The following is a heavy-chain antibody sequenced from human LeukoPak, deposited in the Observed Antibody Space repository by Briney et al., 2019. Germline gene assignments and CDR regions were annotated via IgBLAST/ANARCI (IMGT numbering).Heavy chain of an antibody. J-gene: IGHJ4*02. V-gene: IGHV1-46*01. CDR3: ARSGGYYDSSQD. CDR2: INPSGGST. CDR1: RYTFTSYY. Sequence: GATVKVSCKASRYTFTSYYMHWVRQAPGQGLEWMGIINPSGGSTTYAQKFQGRVTMTRDTSTSTVYMELLSLRSEDTAVYYSARSGGYYDSSQDWGQGTLVTVSS. D-gene: IGHD3-22*01.